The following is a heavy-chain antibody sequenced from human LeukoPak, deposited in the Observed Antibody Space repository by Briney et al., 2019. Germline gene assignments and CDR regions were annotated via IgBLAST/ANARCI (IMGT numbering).Heavy chain of an antibody. Sequence: GGSLRLSCAASGFTVSSNYMSWVRQAPGKGLEWVSVIYSGGSTYYADSVKGRFTISRDNSKNTLYLQMNSLRAEDTAVYYCARDISSGWYVLDYWGQGTLVTVSS. CDR1: GFTVSSNY. J-gene: IGHJ4*02. D-gene: IGHD6-19*01. CDR3: ARDISSGWYVLDY. CDR2: IYSGGST. V-gene: IGHV3-66*01.